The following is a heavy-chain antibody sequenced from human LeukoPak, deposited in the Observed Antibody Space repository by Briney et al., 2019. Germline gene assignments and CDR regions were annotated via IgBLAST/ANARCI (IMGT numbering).Heavy chain of an antibody. D-gene: IGHD3-10*01. Sequence: NSSETLSLTCTVSGDSIITSSHYWAWIRQSPGKGLEWIGTIDPSGTTFYSPSLRSRVTLSVDTSKIHFSLNLSSVTAADTAVYYCARDVWDYYGSTPDKQRHYYFDFWGRGTLVTVSS. J-gene: IGHJ4*02. CDR3: ARDVWDYYGSTPDKQRHYYFDF. CDR1: GDSIITSSHY. V-gene: IGHV4-39*02. CDR2: IDPSGTT.